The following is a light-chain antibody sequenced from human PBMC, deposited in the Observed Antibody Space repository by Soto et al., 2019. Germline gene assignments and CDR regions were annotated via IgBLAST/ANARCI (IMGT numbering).Light chain of an antibody. V-gene: IGLV2-14*01. CDR2: EVS. CDR1: SSDIGRYTY. Sequence: QSALTQPASVSGSPGQSITISCTGTSSDIGRYTYVSWYQQHPGKAPKLIIFEVSNRPSGVSSRFSGSKSGNSASLIISGLQAEDEADYYCSSYASDSTRVFGGGTKVTV. CDR3: SSYASDSTRV. J-gene: IGLJ2*01.